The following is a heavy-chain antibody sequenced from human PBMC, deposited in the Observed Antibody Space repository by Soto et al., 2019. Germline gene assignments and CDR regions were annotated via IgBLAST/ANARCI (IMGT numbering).Heavy chain of an antibody. CDR3: ARVGGTVTTPSSMDV. Sequence: ASVKVSCKASGGTFSSYAISWVRQAPGQGLEWMGGIIPIFGTANYAQKFQGRVTITADESTSTAYMELSSLRSEDTAVYYCARVGGTVTTPSSMDVWGQGTTVTVSS. CDR1: GGTFSSYA. CDR2: IIPIFGTA. D-gene: IGHD4-4*01. V-gene: IGHV1-69*13. J-gene: IGHJ6*02.